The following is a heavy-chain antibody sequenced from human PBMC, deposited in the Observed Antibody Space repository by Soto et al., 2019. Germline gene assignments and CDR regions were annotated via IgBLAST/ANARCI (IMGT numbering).Heavy chain of an antibody. Sequence: SETLSLTCAVYGGSFSGHFWSWIRQPPGKGLEWIGEINHSGSTNFNPSLKSRVTISVDTSKNQFSLKVNSLTAADAAVYYCARGISLIVEVQRDAPDKCYFDSWGQGTVVTVSS. V-gene: IGHV4-34*01. J-gene: IGHJ4*02. CDR3: ARGISLIVEVQRDAPDKCYFDS. CDR2: INHSGST. D-gene: IGHD2-21*01. CDR1: GGSFSGHF.